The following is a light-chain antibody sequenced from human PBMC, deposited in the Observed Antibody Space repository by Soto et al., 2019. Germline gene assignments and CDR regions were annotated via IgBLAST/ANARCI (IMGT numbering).Light chain of an antibody. V-gene: IGKV1-5*01. CDR3: QQYTSYSWT. J-gene: IGKJ1*01. Sequence: DIEMTQSPSTLSASVGDRVTITCRASQSISSWLAWYLQNPGNSPNLLIYALSTLDSGVPSRFSGSGSGTDFTLTISSLQPDDFATYYCQQYTSYSWTLGQGTKVDSK. CDR1: QSISSW. CDR2: ALS.